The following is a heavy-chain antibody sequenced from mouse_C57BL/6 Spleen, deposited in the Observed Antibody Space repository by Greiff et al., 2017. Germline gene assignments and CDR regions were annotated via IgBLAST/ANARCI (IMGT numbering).Heavy chain of an antibody. CDR1: GFTFSSYA. CDR2: ISDGGSYT. Sequence: EVQLVESGGGLVKPGGSLKLSCAASGFTFSSYAMSWVRQTPEKRLEWVATISDGGSYTYYPDNVKGRFTISRDNAKNNLYLQMSQLKSEDTAMYYCAREGDYGSSSFFDYWGQGTTLTVSS. J-gene: IGHJ2*01. D-gene: IGHD1-1*01. CDR3: AREGDYGSSSFFDY. V-gene: IGHV5-4*01.